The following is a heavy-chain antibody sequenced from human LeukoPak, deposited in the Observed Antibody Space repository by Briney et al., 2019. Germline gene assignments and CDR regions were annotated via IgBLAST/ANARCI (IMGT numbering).Heavy chain of an antibody. V-gene: IGHV1-69*06. CDR3: ARHRRGGYMPDY. Sequence: SVKVSCKASGGTFSSYAISWVRQAPGQGLEWMGGIIPIFGTANYAQKFQGRVTITADKSTSTAYMELSSLRSEDTAVYYCARHRRGGYMPDYWGQGTLVTVSS. CDR2: IIPIFGTA. CDR1: GGTFSSYA. D-gene: IGHD6-13*01. J-gene: IGHJ4*02.